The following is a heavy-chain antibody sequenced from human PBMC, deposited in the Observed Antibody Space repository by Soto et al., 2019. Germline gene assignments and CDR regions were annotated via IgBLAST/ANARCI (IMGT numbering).Heavy chain of an antibody. CDR2: IYPGDSDT. Sequence: GESLKISCKGSGYSFTSYWIGWVRQMPGKGLEWMGIIYPGDSDTRYSPSFQGQVTISADKSISTAYLQWSSLKASDTAMYYCARLPGTFRSCTNGVCYRGPNYYYYGMDVWGQGTTVTVSS. V-gene: IGHV5-51*01. CDR1: GYSFTSYW. J-gene: IGHJ6*02. CDR3: ARLPGTFRSCTNGVCYRGPNYYYYGMDV. D-gene: IGHD2-8*01.